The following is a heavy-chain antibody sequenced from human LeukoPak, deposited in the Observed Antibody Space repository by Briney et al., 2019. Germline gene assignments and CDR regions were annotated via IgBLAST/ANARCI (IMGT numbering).Heavy chain of an antibody. D-gene: IGHD6-13*01. CDR1: GFTFTNYW. CDR2: IKADGSEK. J-gene: IGHJ4*02. V-gene: IGHV3-7*03. Sequence: GGSLRLSCAASGFTFTNYWMSWVRQAPGKGLEWVANIKADGSEKFYVDPVKGRFTISRDNSKNTLYLQMNSLRAEDTAVYYCAKEHLIAAAGWNWGQGTLVTVSS. CDR3: AKEHLIAAAGWN.